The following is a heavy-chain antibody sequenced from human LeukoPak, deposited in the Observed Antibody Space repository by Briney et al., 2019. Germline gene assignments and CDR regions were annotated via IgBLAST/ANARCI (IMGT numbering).Heavy chain of an antibody. J-gene: IGHJ4*02. CDR1: GGSFSGYY. CDR3: ARGRVRVHSSDYYHY. CDR2: INHSGST. D-gene: IGHD3-22*01. V-gene: IGHV4-34*01. Sequence: PSETLSLTCAVYGGSFSGYYWSWIRQPPGKGLEWIGEINHSGSTNYNPSLKSRVTISVDTSKNQFSLKLSSVTAADTAVYYCARGRVRVHSSDYYHYWGQGTLVTVSS.